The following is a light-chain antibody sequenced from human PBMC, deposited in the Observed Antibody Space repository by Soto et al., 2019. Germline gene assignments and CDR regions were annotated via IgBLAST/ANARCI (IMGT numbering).Light chain of an antibody. V-gene: IGKV1-39*01. CDR2: AAS. CDR3: QQTYSTPLT. CDR1: QSISNH. J-gene: IGKJ4*01. Sequence: DIPITQSPSSLSASVEDRVIITCRASQSISNHLNWYQQKPGKAPKLLIFAASSLQSGVPSRFSGSGSETEFTLTISSLQPEDFATYFCQQTYSTPLTFGGGTKV.